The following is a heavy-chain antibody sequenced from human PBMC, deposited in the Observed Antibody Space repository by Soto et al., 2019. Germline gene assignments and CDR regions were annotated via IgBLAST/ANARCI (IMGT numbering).Heavy chain of an antibody. CDR3: ARVRSYSNYEAYWFDP. J-gene: IGHJ5*02. D-gene: IGHD4-4*01. CDR2: IYYSGST. Sequence: QVQLQESGPGLVKPSQTLSLTCTVSGGSISSGDYYWSWIRQPPGKGLEWIGYIYYSGSTYYNPSLKSRVTISVDTSKNQFSLKLSSVTAADTAVYYCARVRSYSNYEAYWFDPWGQGTLVTVSS. CDR1: GGSISSGDYY. V-gene: IGHV4-30-4*01.